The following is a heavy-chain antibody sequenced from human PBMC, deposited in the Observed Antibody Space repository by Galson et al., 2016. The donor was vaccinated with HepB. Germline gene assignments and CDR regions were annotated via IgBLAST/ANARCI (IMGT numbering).Heavy chain of an antibody. Sequence: VKKPGESLKISCKGSGYSFSKSWVNWVRQMPGKGLEWMGIIYPGDSDTRYSPSFQGQVTISADKSINTAFLQWSSLKASDTAIYYCARSTSLEAYDYYGMDVWGQGTTVTVSS. CDR2: IYPGDSDT. J-gene: IGHJ6*02. V-gene: IGHV5-51*01. CDR3: ARSTSLEAYDYYGMDV. D-gene: IGHD5-24*01. CDR1: GYSFSKSW.